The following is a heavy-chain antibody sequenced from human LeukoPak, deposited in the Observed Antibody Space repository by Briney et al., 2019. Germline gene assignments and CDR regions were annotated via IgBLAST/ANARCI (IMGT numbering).Heavy chain of an antibody. D-gene: IGHD3-10*01. Sequence: PSETLSLTCTVSGGSISSSSYYWGWIRQPPGKGLEWIGSIYYSGSTYYNPSLKSRVTISVDRSKNQFSLKVSSVTAADTAVYYCARGGEYLPKNWFDPWGQGTLVTVSS. V-gene: IGHV4-39*07. CDR2: IYYSGST. CDR1: GGSISSSSYY. J-gene: IGHJ5*02. CDR3: ARGGEYLPKNWFDP.